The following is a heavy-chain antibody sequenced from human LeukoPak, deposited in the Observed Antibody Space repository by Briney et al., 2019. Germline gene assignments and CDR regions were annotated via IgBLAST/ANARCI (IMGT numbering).Heavy chain of an antibody. CDR1: GYTFTGYY. Sequence: GASVKVSCKASGYTFTGYYMHWVRQASGQGLEWMGWINPNSGGTNYAQKFQGRVTMTRDTSISTAHMELSRLRSDDTAVYYCARDRDSDYDFWSGYHSYYFDYWGQGTLVTVSS. J-gene: IGHJ4*02. CDR3: ARDRDSDYDFWSGYHSYYFDY. D-gene: IGHD3-3*01. CDR2: INPNSGGT. V-gene: IGHV1-2*02.